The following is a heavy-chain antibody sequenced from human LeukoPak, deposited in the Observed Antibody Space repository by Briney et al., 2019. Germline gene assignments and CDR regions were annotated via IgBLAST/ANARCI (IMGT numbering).Heavy chain of an antibody. D-gene: IGHD5-18*01. CDR2: IYYTGAT. CDR1: GGSFSGYY. J-gene: IGHJ4*02. V-gene: IGHV4-59*01. CDR3: ARAGYSYGTGYYFDY. Sequence: SETLSLTCAVYGGSFSGYYWSWIRLPPGKGLEWIGYIYYTGATYYNPSLKSRVTISLDTSKNQFSLKLSSVTAADAAVYYCARAGYSYGTGYYFDYWGPGALVTVSS.